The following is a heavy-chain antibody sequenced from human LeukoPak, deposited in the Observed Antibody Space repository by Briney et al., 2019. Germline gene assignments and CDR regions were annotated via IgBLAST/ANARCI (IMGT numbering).Heavy chain of an antibody. J-gene: IGHJ6*02. CDR3: AAGRYSSGWSWANYYYGMDV. D-gene: IGHD6-19*01. CDR2: INPSGGST. CDR1: GYTFTSYF. Sequence: ASVKVSCKASGYTFTSYFMHWVRQAPGQGLEWMGIINPSGGSTSYAQKFQERVTITRDMSTSTAYMELSSLRSEDTAVYYCAAGRYSSGWSWANYYYGMDVWGQGTTVTVSS. V-gene: IGHV1-46*01.